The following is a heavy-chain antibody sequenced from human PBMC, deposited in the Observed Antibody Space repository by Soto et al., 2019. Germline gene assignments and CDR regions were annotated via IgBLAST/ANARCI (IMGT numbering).Heavy chain of an antibody. Sequence: GGWRRLSCVPYGFCLSDYTMTWVRQAAGKGLDWVSTISTSSSNIFYAASVKGRFTVSRDNAKNSLYLQMDNLRAEDTAVDFCAGGFGGVPVAADFGYWDQGILGTVSS. J-gene: IGHJ4*02. CDR3: AGGFGGVPVAADFGY. CDR1: GFCLSDYT. CDR2: ISTSSSNI. V-gene: IGHV3-21*01. D-gene: IGHD3-16*01.